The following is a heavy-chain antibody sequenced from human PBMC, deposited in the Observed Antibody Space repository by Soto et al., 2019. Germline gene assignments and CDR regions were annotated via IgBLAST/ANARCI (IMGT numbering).Heavy chain of an antibody. Sequence: PGGSLRLSCAASGFTFSSYAMSWVRQAPGKGLEWVSAISGSGGSTYYADSVKGRFTISRDNSKNTLYLQMKSLRAEDTAVYYCAGYYDSSGYRSPYYYYGMDVWGQGTTVTVSS. CDR2: ISGSGGST. J-gene: IGHJ6*02. V-gene: IGHV3-23*01. CDR1: GFTFSSYA. CDR3: AGYYDSSGYRSPYYYYGMDV. D-gene: IGHD3-22*01.